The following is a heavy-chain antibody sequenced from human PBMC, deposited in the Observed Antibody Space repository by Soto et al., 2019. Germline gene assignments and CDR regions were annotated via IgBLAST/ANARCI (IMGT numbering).Heavy chain of an antibody. CDR2: ISYDGNNK. CDR3: ARDYSSGWCLDY. V-gene: IGHV3-30-3*01. J-gene: IGHJ4*02. D-gene: IGHD6-13*01. Sequence: QVQLVESGGGVVQPGNSLRLSCAGSGFPFSAEAMHWVRQAPGKGLEWVAAISYDGNNKNHADSVKGRFTVSRDNSKNTLYLQIYSLRPEDTGVYYCARDYSSGWCLDYWGQGSLVTVSS. CDR1: GFPFSAEA.